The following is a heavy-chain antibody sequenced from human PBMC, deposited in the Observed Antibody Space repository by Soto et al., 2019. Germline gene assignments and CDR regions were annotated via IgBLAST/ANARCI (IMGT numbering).Heavy chain of an antibody. J-gene: IGHJ3*02. Sequence: SETLSLTCTVSGGSISSYYWSWIRQPPGKGLEWIGYIYYSGSTNYNPSLKSRVTISVDTSKNQFSLKLSSVTAADTAVYYCARDMRYYYDSARAFDIWGQGTMVTVS. D-gene: IGHD3-22*01. CDR3: ARDMRYYYDSARAFDI. CDR1: GGSISSYY. CDR2: IYYSGST. V-gene: IGHV4-59*01.